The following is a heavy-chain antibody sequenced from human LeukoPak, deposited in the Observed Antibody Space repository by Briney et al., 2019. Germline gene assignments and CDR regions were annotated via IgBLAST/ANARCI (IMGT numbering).Heavy chain of an antibody. V-gene: IGHV4-39*07. D-gene: IGHD6-19*01. CDR1: GGSISSSSYY. CDR3: ASVRGYSSGWYASGFDP. CDR2: IYYSGST. Sequence: ASETLSLTCTVSGGSISSSSYYWGWIRQPPGKGPDWIGSIYYSGSTNYNPSLKSRVTISLDTSKNQFSLKLRSVTAADTAVYYCASVRGYSSGWYASGFDPWGQGTLVTVSS. J-gene: IGHJ5*02.